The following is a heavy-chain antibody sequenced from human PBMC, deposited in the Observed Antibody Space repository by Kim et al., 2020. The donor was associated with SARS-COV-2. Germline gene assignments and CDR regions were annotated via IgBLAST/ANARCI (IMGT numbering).Heavy chain of an antibody. CDR3: AVLIVVAARDI. J-gene: IGHJ6*03. CDR2: ISPSSGAT. CDR1: GYTFTFYY. Sequence: ASVKVSCKASGYTFTFYYIQWLRQAPGQGLEWLGWISPSSGATKYAQKFQDRITMTRDNSISTAQMELGDLTSDYTAVYYCAVLIVVAARDIWGKGTRV. V-gene: IGHV1-2*02. D-gene: IGHD2-15*01.